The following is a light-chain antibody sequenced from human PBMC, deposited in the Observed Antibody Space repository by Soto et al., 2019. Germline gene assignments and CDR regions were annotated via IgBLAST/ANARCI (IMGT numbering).Light chain of an antibody. Sequence: IVLTQNKGTLSLSPGERDTLSCRASQSVIKNYLAWYHQRPGQAPRLLIYGASNRATGIPDRFSGSGSGTDFTLTISRLEPEDFAVYYCQQDGSSGTFGQGTKVDIK. CDR2: GAS. CDR1: QSVIKNY. J-gene: IGKJ1*01. CDR3: QQDGSSGT. V-gene: IGKV3-20*01.